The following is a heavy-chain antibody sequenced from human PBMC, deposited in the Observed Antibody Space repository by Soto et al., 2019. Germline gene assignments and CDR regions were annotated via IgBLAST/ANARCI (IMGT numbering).Heavy chain of an antibody. J-gene: IGHJ6*02. D-gene: IGHD5-12*01. Sequence: ASVKVSCKASGYTFTSYGSSWVRQAPGQGLEWMGWISAYNGNTNYAQKLQGRVTMTTDTSTSTAYMELRSLRSDDTAVYYCARCGYSGYDIYYYYGMDVWGQGTTVTVSS. CDR1: GYTFTSYG. CDR2: ISAYNGNT. V-gene: IGHV1-18*01. CDR3: ARCGYSGYDIYYYYGMDV.